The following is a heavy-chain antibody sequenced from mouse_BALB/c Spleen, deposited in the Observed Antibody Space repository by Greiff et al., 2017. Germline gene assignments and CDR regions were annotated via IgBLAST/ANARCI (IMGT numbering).Heavy chain of an antibody. J-gene: IGHJ2*01. CDR1: GFTFTDYY. CDR3: ARDDYGYYFDY. D-gene: IGHD1-1*01. Sequence: EVKRVESGGGLVQPGGSLRLSCATSGFTFTDYYMSWVRQPPGKALEWLGFIRNKANGYTTEYSASVKGRFTISRDNSQSILYLQMNTLRAEDSATYYCARDDYGYYFDYWGQGTTLTVSS. CDR2: IRNKANGYTT. V-gene: IGHV7-3*02.